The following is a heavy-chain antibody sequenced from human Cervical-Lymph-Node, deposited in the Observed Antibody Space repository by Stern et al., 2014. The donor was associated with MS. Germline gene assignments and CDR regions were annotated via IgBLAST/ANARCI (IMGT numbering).Heavy chain of an antibody. CDR3: KREMAARRFDP. J-gene: IGHJ5*02. Sequence: EVHLVESGGGLAQPGGSLRLSCAASGLTVSSNYMTWVRQAPGKGLEWVSLIYAGSITHYADSVKGRFTISRDNSENILYLQMNSLRVEDTAVYYCKREMAARRFDPWGQGTLVIVSS. CDR1: GLTVSSNY. CDR2: IYAGSIT. V-gene: IGHV3-66*01. D-gene: IGHD6-6*01.